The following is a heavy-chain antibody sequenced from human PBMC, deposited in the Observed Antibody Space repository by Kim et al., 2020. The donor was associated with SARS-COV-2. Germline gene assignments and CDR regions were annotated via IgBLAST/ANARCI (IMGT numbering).Heavy chain of an antibody. CDR1: GFTFRNYG. Sequence: GGSLRLSCVASGFTFRNYGMHWVRQAPGKGLEWVAVLWYDGSNEYYADSVKGRVTISRDISKNTLYLQMKNLRVDDTAVYYCARELGDNWFDPWGQGTLVTVTS. D-gene: IGHD3-3*01. J-gene: IGHJ5*02. CDR2: LWYDGSNE. V-gene: IGHV3-33*01. CDR3: ARELGDNWFDP.